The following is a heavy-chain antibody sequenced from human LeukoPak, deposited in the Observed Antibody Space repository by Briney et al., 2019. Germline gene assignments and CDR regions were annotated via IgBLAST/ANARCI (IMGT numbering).Heavy chain of an antibody. D-gene: IGHD4-23*01. J-gene: IGHJ4*02. CDR1: GFTFSTYG. Sequence: GGSLRLSCAASGFTFSTYGMHWVRQAPGKGLEWEAVISYDGSNKYYTDSVKGRFTISRDNSKNTLYLQMNSLRAEDTAVYYCAANYGGVDYWGQGTLVTVSS. CDR2: ISYDGSNK. V-gene: IGHV3-30*03. CDR3: AANYGGVDY.